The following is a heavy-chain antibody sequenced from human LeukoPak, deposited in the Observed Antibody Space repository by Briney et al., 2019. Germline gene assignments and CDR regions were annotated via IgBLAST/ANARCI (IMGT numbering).Heavy chain of an antibody. CDR1: GYTFTSYY. J-gene: IGHJ5*02. V-gene: IGHV1-46*01. D-gene: IGHD3-3*01. CDR3: AREVLYYDFWSGYYGGDYWFDP. CDR2: IDPSGGST. Sequence: ASVKVSCKASGYTFTSYYMHWVRQAPGQGLEWMGIIDPSGGSTSYAQKFQGRVTMTRDTSTSTVYMELSSLRSEDTAVYYCAREVLYYDFWSGYYGGDYWFDPWGQGTLVTVSS.